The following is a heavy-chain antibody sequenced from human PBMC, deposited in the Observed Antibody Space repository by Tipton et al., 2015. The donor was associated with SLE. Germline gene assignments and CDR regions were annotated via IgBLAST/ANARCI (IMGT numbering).Heavy chain of an antibody. CDR3: SRDPRSLDF. V-gene: IGHV3-30*02. J-gene: IGHJ4*02. CDR2: LRSDGNFN. Sequence: GSLRLSCAASGFVFSTSGMHWVRQAPGKGLEWVAFLRSDGNFNYYADSVKGRFTISRDNAKNSLYLQMNSLRDEDTAVYYCSRDPRSLDFWGQGTLVTVSS. CDR1: GFVFSTSG.